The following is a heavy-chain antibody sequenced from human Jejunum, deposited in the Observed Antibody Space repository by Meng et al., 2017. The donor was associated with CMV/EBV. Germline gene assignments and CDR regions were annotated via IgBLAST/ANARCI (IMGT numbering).Heavy chain of an antibody. CDR3: ARQDYFGSGTYHHWFDP. V-gene: IGHV5-51*01. CDR1: FNNYG. D-gene: IGHD3-10*01. CDR2: ILPSNSDT. Sequence: FNNYGVGWVRQLPGKGLEWMGSILPSNSDTRYSPSFEGQVTMSADKSSNTAYLEWSSLQASDSGMYYCARQDYFGSGTYHHWFDPWGPGTLVTVSS. J-gene: IGHJ5*02.